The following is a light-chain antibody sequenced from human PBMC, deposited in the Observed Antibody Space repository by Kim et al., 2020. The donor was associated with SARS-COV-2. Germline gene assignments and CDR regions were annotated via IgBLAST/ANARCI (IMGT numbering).Light chain of an antibody. J-gene: IGKJ2*01. V-gene: IGKV1-5*01. CDR2: DAS. Sequence: DIRMTQSPSTLSASVGDSVTITCRASQSISNYLAWYQKKPGKAPQLLIHDASILESGVPSRFSGSGSDTEFTLTISSLQPDDFATYYCQEYENYSRNTFGQGTKVDIK. CDR3: QEYENYSRNT. CDR1: QSISNY.